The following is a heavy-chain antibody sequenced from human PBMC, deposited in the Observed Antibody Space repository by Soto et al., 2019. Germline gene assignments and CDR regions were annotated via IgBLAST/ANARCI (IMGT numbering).Heavy chain of an antibody. CDR2: ISSSGSTI. V-gene: IGHV3-11*01. Sequence: QVQLVESGGGLVKPGGSLRLSCAASGFTFSDYYMSWIRQAPGKGLEWVSYISSSGSTIYYADPVRGRFTISRDNAKNSLSLQMNSLRAEDTAVYYCARERYCSTTSCNFVDYWGQGTLVTVSS. CDR1: GFTFSDYY. CDR3: ARERYCSTTSCNFVDY. J-gene: IGHJ4*02. D-gene: IGHD2-2*01.